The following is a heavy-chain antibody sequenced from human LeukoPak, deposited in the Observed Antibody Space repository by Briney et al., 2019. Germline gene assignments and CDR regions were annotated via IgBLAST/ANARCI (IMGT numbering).Heavy chain of an antibody. CDR1: GGSFSGYY. J-gene: IGHJ4*02. CDR2: ISHTGST. V-gene: IGHV4-34*01. D-gene: IGHD3-22*01. Sequence: PSETLSLTCTVHGGSFSGYYWSWIRLPPGKGLEWIGEISHTGSTNYNPSLKSRVTISVDTSKNQFSLRLSSVTAADTAVYYCARGPWGYYDSSGYYDGDYWGQGTLVTVSS. CDR3: ARGPWGYYDSSGYYDGDY.